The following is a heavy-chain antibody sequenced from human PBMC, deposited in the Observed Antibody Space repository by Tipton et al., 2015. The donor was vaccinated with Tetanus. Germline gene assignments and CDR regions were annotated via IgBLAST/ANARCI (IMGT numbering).Heavy chain of an antibody. V-gene: IGHV4-39*01. J-gene: IGHJ4*02. CDR2: VFHSGTT. CDR1: GVSISSNSYY. Sequence: TLSLTCTVSGVSISSNSYYWGWIRQPPGKGLEGIGTVFHSGTTYSNPPLKSRVTISVDTSKTQFSLKLTSVTAADTAVYYCARWIAVIGTDFDFWGQGTLVTVAS. CDR3: ARWIAVIGTDFDF. D-gene: IGHD6-19*01.